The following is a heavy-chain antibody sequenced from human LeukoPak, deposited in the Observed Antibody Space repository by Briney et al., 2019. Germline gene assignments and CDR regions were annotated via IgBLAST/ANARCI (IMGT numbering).Heavy chain of an antibody. V-gene: IGHV4-59*01. CDR1: GGSISGYY. Sequence: SETLSLTCTVSGGSISGYYWSWIRQPPGKGLEWIGYTYYSGSTNYNPSLKSRITISVDTSKNQFSLRLSSVTAADTAVYYCARLRGNYFPDYWGQGTLVTVSS. CDR2: TYYSGST. D-gene: IGHD4-11*01. CDR3: ARLRGNYFPDY. J-gene: IGHJ4*02.